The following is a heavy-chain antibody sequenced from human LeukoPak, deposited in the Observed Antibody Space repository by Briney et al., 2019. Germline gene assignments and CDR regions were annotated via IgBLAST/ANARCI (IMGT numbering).Heavy chain of an antibody. Sequence: PGGSLRLSCAASGFTFSSYSMNWVRQAPGKGLEWVSSISSSSSYIYYADSVKGRFTISRDNAKNSLYLQMNSLRAEDTAVYYCARAGYSSCWTDYYYYGMDVWGQGTTVTVSS. J-gene: IGHJ6*02. CDR3: ARAGYSSCWTDYYYYGMDV. CDR2: ISSSSSYI. D-gene: IGHD6-13*01. CDR1: GFTFSSYS. V-gene: IGHV3-21*01.